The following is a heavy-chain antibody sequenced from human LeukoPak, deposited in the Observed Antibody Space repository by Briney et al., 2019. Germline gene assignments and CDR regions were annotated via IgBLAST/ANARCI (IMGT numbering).Heavy chain of an antibody. J-gene: IGHJ4*02. CDR3: ARVPDYYYDSSGYYVNDY. CDR2: ISSSSSYI. D-gene: IGHD3-22*01. Sequence: GGSLRLSCAASGFTFGSYSMNWVRQAPGKGLEWVSSISSSSSYIYYADSVKGRFTISRDNAKNSLYLQMNSLRAEDTAVYYCARVPDYYYDSSGYYVNDYWGQGTLVTVSS. CDR1: GFTFGSYS. V-gene: IGHV3-21*01.